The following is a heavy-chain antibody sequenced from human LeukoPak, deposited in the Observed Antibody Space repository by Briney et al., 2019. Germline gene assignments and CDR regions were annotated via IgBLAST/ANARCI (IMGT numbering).Heavy chain of an antibody. CDR3: ARDRLDDSSGYYPPTFVDY. CDR1: GGSISSSSYY. CDR2: IYYSGST. J-gene: IGHJ4*02. V-gene: IGHV4-39*07. Sequence: SETLSLTCTVSGGSISSSSYYWGWIRQPPGKGLEWIGSIYYSGSTYYNPSLKSRVTISVDTSKNQFSLKLSSVTAADTAVYYCARDRLDDSSGYYPPTFVDYWGQGTLVTVSS. D-gene: IGHD3-22*01.